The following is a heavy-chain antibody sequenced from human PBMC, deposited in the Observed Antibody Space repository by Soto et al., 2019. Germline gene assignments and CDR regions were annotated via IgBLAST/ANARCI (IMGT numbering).Heavy chain of an antibody. CDR2: ISTYNGNT. V-gene: IGHV1-18*04. Sequence: QVRLVQSGAEVKKPGASVKVSCKASGYTFTNYGISWMRQAPGQGLEWMGWISTYNGNTKYAQKVQGRVTMTTETATSTAYMDLRSLRSDDTAVYYCARIWYCGGDCYSDGFDIWGQGTMVTVSS. J-gene: IGHJ3*02. D-gene: IGHD2-21*02. CDR3: ARIWYCGGDCYSDGFDI. CDR1: GYTFTNYG.